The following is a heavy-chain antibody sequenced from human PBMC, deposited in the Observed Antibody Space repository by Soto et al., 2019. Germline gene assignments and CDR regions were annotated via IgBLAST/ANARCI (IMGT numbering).Heavy chain of an antibody. D-gene: IGHD6-19*01. Sequence: VQLVESGGGVVQPGRSLRLSCAASGFTFSDYAMHWVRQAPGKGLEWVAVVSHDGRNTHYADSVKGRFTISRDRSKHTVSLGLTSLRAEDTAVYSCAKGGRQWLVTSDFDYWGQGAPVTVSS. V-gene: IGHV3-30*18. CDR2: VSHDGRNT. CDR1: GFTFSDYA. CDR3: AKGGRQWLVTSDFDY. J-gene: IGHJ4*02.